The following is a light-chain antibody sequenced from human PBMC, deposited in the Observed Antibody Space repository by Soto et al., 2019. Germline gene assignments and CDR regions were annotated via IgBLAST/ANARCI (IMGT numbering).Light chain of an antibody. J-gene: IGKJ4*01. Sequence: DIQMTQSPYSLSAAVGDRVTIACRASQNINTYLNWYQQKPGKAPKLLMFDAASLQSGVPSRFSGSGSRIDFTLTITSLQSEDFAPYYCQQSYRTPLTFGGGTKVDIK. CDR3: QQSYRTPLT. V-gene: IGKV1-39*01. CDR1: QNINTY. CDR2: DAA.